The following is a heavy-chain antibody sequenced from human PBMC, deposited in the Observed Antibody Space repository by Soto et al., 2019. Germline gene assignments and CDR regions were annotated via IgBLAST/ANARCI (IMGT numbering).Heavy chain of an antibody. CDR1: GGSISSGGYY. J-gene: IGHJ5*02. CDR3: ARVGHYYGSGSYYSPYNWFDP. V-gene: IGHV4-31*03. CDR2: IYYSGST. D-gene: IGHD3-10*01. Sequence: QVQLQESGPGLVKPSQTLSLTCTVSGGSISSGGYYWSWIRQHPGKGLEWIGYIYYSGSTYYNPSLKRRVTISVDTSKTQFSLKLSSVTAADTAVYYCARVGHYYGSGSYYSPYNWFDPWGQGTLVTVSS.